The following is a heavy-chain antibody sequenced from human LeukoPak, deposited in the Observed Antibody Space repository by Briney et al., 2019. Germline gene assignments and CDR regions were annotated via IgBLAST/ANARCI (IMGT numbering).Heavy chain of an antibody. CDR3: ARAPISGGSYVPAAKTDYSPDY. V-gene: IGHV1-18*01. D-gene: IGHD2-2*01. CDR1: GYIFTSYG. J-gene: IGHJ4*02. Sequence: ASVKVSCKASGYIFTSYGISWVRQAPGQGPERMGWISAYNGKTNYAQKLQGRVTMTTDTSTSTAYMELRSLRSDDTAVYYCARAPISGGSYVPAAKTDYSPDYWGQGTLVTVSS. CDR2: ISAYNGKT.